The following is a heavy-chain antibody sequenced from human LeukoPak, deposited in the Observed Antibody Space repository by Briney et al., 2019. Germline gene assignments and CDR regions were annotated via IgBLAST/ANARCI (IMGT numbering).Heavy chain of an antibody. Sequence: SVKVSCKASGGTFSSYAISWVRQAPGQGLEWMGRIIPILGIANYAQKFQGRVTITADKSTSTAYMELSSLRSEDTAEYYCARDIRYDSSGYYYEYYWGQGTLVTVSS. D-gene: IGHD3-22*01. J-gene: IGHJ4*02. CDR1: GGTFSSYA. CDR3: ARDIRYDSSGYYYEYY. V-gene: IGHV1-69*04. CDR2: IIPILGIA.